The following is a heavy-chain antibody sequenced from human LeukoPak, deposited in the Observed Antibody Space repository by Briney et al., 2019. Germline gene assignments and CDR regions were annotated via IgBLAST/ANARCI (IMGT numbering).Heavy chain of an antibody. V-gene: IGHV4-59*01. CDR3: ATQSYYYGMDV. J-gene: IGHJ6*02. CDR2: IYYSGST. Sequence: PSETLSLTCTVSGGSISSYYWSWIRQPPGKGLEWIGYIYYSGSTNYNPSLKSRVTISVDTSKNQFSLKLSSVTAADTAVYYCATQSYYYGMDVWGQGTTVTVSS. CDR1: GGSISSYY.